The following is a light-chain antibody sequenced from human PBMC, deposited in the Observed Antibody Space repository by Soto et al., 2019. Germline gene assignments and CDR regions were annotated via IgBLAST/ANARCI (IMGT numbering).Light chain of an antibody. CDR3: QQRRYWPAWT. J-gene: IGKJ1*01. CDR1: QSVGSS. Sequence: EIVLTQSPATLSLSPGERATLSCRASQSVGSSLAWYQQKPGKAPRLLIYDASNRATGIPARFSGSGSGTDFTLPISSLEHEDFAVYYCQQRRYWPAWTFGQGTKVEIK. CDR2: DAS. V-gene: IGKV3-11*01.